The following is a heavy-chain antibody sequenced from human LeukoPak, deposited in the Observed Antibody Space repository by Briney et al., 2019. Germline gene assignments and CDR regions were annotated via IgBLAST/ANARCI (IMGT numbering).Heavy chain of an antibody. J-gene: IGHJ4*02. Sequence: PGRSLRLSCAASGFTFSSYSMNWVRQAPGKGLEWVSYISSSSSTIYYADSVKGRFTISRDNAKNSLYLQMNNLRVEDTAVYYCVGPDSQFDCWGQGTLVTVSS. CDR1: GFTFSSYS. D-gene: IGHD3-10*01. CDR3: VGPDSQFDC. V-gene: IGHV3-48*04. CDR2: ISSSSSTI.